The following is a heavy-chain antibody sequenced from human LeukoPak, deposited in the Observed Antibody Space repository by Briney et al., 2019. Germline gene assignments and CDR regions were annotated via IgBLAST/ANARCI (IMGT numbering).Heavy chain of an antibody. Sequence: SQTLSLTCAISGDSVSSSSAAWNWIRQSPSRGIEWLGRTYYRSRWYNDYAGSVKGRITIKPDASKNQFSLNLDSVTPEDTAVFYCAREWGPTTICDSWGQGTLVIVSS. CDR1: GDSVSSSSAA. CDR3: AREWGPTTICDS. D-gene: IGHD7-27*01. V-gene: IGHV6-1*01. J-gene: IGHJ4*02. CDR2: TYYRSRWYN.